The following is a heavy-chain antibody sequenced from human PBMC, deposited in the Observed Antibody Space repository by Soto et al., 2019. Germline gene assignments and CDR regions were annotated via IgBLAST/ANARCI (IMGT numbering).Heavy chain of an antibody. D-gene: IGHD6-19*01. CDR2: ISYDGSNK. CDR1: GFTFSSYA. Sequence: QVQLVESGGGVVQPGRSLRLSCAASGFTFSSYAMHWVRQAPGKGLEWVAVISYDGSNKYYADSVKGRFTISRDNSKNPLYLQMNSLRAEDTAVYYCARVATGGGSGKSWYFDLWGRGTLVTVSS. J-gene: IGHJ2*01. V-gene: IGHV3-30-3*01. CDR3: ARVATGGGSGKSWYFDL.